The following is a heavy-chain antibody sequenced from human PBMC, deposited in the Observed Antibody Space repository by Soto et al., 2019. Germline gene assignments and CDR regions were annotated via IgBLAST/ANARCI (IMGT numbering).Heavy chain of an antibody. CDR2: INEDSTYI. V-gene: IGHV3-21*02. CDR3: VRDFGRYFRSGYMDV. Sequence: EVRLVESGGGLVKPGGPLRLSCAASGFTFSAFSMNWFRQAPGKGLEWLLSINEDSTYIYYGDSWRGRSTISRDNAKDSLYLQIDSLRAEDTAVYYCVRDFGRYFRSGYMDVWGDGATVIVS. CDR1: GFTFSAFS. J-gene: IGHJ6*03. D-gene: IGHD3-9*01.